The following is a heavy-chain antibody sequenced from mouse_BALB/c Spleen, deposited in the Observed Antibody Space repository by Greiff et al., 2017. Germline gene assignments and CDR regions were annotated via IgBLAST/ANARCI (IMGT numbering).Heavy chain of an antibody. V-gene: IGHV1-54*03. J-gene: IGHJ3*01. CDR3: ARGGFGGSSSWFAY. D-gene: IGHD1-1*01. CDR2: INPGSGGT. CDR1: GYAFTNYL. Sequence: VQLQQSGAELVRPGTSVKVSCKASGYAFTNYLIEWVKQRPGQGLEWIGVINPGSGGTNYNEKFKGKATLTADKSSSTAYMQLSSLTSDDSAVYFCARGGFGGSSSWFAYWGQGTLVTVSA.